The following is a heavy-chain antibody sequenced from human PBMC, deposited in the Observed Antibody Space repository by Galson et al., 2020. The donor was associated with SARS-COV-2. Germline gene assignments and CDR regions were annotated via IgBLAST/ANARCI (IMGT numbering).Heavy chain of an antibody. V-gene: IGHV3-9*01. Sequence: GGSLRLSCAASGFTFDDYAMHWVRQPPGKGLEWVSVISWNSGSIGYADSVKGRFTISRDNPKNPLYLQMNSLRAEDTALYYCAKDLYDSSGWYSFDYWGQGTLVTVSS. CDR3: AKDLYDSSGWYSFDY. CDR2: ISWNSGSI. CDR1: GFTFDDYA. D-gene: IGHD3-22*01. J-gene: IGHJ4*02.